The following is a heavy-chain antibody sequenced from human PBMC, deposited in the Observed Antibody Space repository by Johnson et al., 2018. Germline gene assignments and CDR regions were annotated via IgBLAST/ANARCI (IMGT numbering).Heavy chain of an antibody. CDR3: ARDGGLWAPYYYYGMDV. CDR1: GFTVSSNY. D-gene: IGHD5-18*01. Sequence: QVQLVQSGGGLIQXGGSLRLXCAASGFTVSSNYMSWVRQAPGKGLEGVAGIWYDGSNKYYADPVKGRFTISRDNSKNTLYLQMNILRAEDTAVYYCARDGGLWAPYYYYGMDVWGQGTTVTVSS. CDR2: IWYDGSNK. J-gene: IGHJ6*02. V-gene: IGHV3-33*08.